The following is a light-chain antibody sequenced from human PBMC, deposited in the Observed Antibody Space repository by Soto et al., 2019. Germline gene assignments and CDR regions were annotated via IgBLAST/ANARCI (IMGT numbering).Light chain of an antibody. CDR1: QGLRSD. V-gene: IGKV1-9*01. CDR3: QQLNSYPIT. Sequence: IQLTQSPSSLSASVGDRVIITCRASQGLRSDFAWFQQKPGKAPKLLIYLISTLQSGVPSRFSGSGSGTDFTLTISSLHPEDFATYYCQQLNSYPITFGQGTRLEIK. CDR2: LIS. J-gene: IGKJ5*01.